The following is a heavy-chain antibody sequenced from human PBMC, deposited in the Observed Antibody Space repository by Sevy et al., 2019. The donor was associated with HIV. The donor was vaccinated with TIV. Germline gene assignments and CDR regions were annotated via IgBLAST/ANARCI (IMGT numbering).Heavy chain of an antibody. V-gene: IGHV3-30-3*01. D-gene: IGHD3-10*01. CDR2: ISFDGTDK. J-gene: IGHJ3*01. CDR3: VRETTMLPRGAFDF. Sequence: GGSLRLSCAASGFTFSSYPMHWVRQAPGKGLEWVSFISFDGTDKYYVDSVKGRFTITRDNSKNTLFLQMNSLRAEDTAFYYCVRETTMLPRGAFDFWGQGPMVTVSS. CDR1: GFTFSSYP.